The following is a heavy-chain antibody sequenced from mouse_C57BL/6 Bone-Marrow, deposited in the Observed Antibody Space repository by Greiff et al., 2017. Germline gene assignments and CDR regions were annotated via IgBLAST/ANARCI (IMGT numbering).Heavy chain of an antibody. CDR2: IDPEDGET. V-gene: IGHV14-2*01. D-gene: IGHD2-1*01. CDR1: GFNIKDYY. J-gene: IGHJ1*03. CDR3: ASSLLSTRYFDV. Sequence: EVQLQQSGAELVKPGASVKLSCTASGFNIKDYYMHWVKQRTEQGLEWIGRIDPEDGETKYAPKFQGKATITAATSSNTAYLQLSSLTSEDSAVCYCASSLLSTRYFDVWGTGTTVTVSS.